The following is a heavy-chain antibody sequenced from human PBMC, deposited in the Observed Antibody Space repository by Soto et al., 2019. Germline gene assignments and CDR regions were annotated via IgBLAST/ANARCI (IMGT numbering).Heavy chain of an antibody. CDR3: ARWDYDSSGYYQFGY. CDR2: INSDGSGT. CDR1: GFTFSSYW. Sequence: GGSLRLSCAASGFTFSSYWMHWVRQAPGKGLVWVSRINSDGSGTSYADSVKGRFTISRDNAKNTLYLQMNSLRAEDTAVYYCARWDYDSSGYYQFGYWGQGTLVTVSS. D-gene: IGHD3-22*01. J-gene: IGHJ4*02. V-gene: IGHV3-74*01.